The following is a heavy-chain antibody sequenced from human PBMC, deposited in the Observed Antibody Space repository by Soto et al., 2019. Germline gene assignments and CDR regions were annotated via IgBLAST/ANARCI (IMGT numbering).Heavy chain of an antibody. CDR2: INAGNGNT. CDR1: GYTFTSYA. D-gene: IGHD4-17*01. V-gene: IGHV1-3*01. Sequence: ASVKVSCKASGYTFTSYAMHWVRQAPGQRLEWMGWINAGNGNTKYSQKFQGRVTITRDTSASTAYMELSSLRSEDTAVYYCARDQYILGYTVTTIQYYYYMDVWGKGTTVTVSS. J-gene: IGHJ6*03. CDR3: ARDQYILGYTVTTIQYYYYMDV.